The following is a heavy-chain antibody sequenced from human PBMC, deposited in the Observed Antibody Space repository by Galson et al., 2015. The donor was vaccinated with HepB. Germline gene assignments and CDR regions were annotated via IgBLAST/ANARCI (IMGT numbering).Heavy chain of an antibody. CDR2: ISDTGGST. J-gene: IGHJ4*02. D-gene: IGHD1-26*01. CDR3: GSRPSGWELGPIDY. CDR1: GFTFSSYA. V-gene: IGHV3-23*01. Sequence: SLRLSCAASGFTFSSYAMNWVRQAPGKGLEWVSSISDTGGSTQYADSVKGRFTISRDNSKNMLYLQMNSLRAEETAIYYCGSRPSGWELGPIDYWGQGTLVTVSS.